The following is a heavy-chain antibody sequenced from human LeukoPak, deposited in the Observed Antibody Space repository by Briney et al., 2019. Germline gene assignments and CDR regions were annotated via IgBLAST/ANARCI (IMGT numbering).Heavy chain of an antibody. CDR1: GYTFTSYG. Sequence: ASVKVSCTASGYTFTSYGISWVRRAPGQGLEWMGWISAYNGNTNYAQKLQGRVTMTTDTSTSTAYMELRSLRSDDTAVYYCARRAGTSYYYYGMDVWGQGTTVTVSS. CDR2: ISAYNGNT. J-gene: IGHJ6*02. D-gene: IGHD1-1*01. V-gene: IGHV1-18*01. CDR3: ARRAGTSYYYYGMDV.